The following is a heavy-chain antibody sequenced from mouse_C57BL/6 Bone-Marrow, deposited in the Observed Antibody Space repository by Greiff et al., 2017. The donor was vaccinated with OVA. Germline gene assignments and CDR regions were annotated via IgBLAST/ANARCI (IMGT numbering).Heavy chain of an antibody. CDR3: TRFFYDYDGFAY. Sequence: LQESGAELVRPGASVTLSCKASGYTFTDYEMHWVKQTPVHGLEWIGAIDPETGGTAYNQKFKGKAILTADKSSSTAYMELRSLTSEDSAVYYCTRFFYDYDGFAYWGQGTLVTVSA. CDR1: GYTFTDYE. J-gene: IGHJ3*01. D-gene: IGHD2-4*01. V-gene: IGHV1-15*01. CDR2: IDPETGGT.